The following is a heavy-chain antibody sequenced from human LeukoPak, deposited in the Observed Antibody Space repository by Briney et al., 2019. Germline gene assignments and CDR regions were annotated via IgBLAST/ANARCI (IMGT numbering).Heavy chain of an antibody. CDR3: ARDRPSWAMDV. CDR1: GGSIGSGDYY. CDR2: IYYSGTA. D-gene: IGHD2-2*01. V-gene: IGHV4-31*03. J-gene: IGHJ6*02. Sequence: SETLSLTCTVSGGSIGSGDYYWGWVRQPPGKGLKWVANIYYSGTAYYNPSLKSRVSISVDTFKNQFSLNLNSVTAADTAVYYCARDRPSWAMDVWGQGTTVTVSS.